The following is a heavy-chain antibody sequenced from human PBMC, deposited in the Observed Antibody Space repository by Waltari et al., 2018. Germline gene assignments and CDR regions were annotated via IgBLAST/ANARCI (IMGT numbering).Heavy chain of an antibody. CDR3: ARGDLHYGSSGFFY. CDR2: IQHSGTT. Sequence: QVQLHQWGAGLLKPSETLSLTCGVSGGSFNDYYWTWIRQPPGKGLEWIGEIQHSGTTDYTPSLNSRLTMSVDTSKKQISLKMSSVTAADTAVYYCARGDLHYGSSGFFYWGQGALVTVSS. V-gene: IGHV4-34*01. J-gene: IGHJ4*02. CDR1: GGSFNDYY. D-gene: IGHD3-22*01.